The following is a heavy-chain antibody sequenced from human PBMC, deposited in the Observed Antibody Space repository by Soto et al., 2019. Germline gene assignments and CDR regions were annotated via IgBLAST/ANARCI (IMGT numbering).Heavy chain of an antibody. Sequence: QVQLVQSGAEVKKPGSSVKVSCKVSGGTFSNYAIDWVRLAPVHGLEWMGGIVPIFGTTYYTQKFQGRAKIIADDSTTTAYLEMSSLRSEDTAIYYCARVEAVAGLYNYHGLDVWGQGTAVTVSS. CDR2: IVPIFGTT. J-gene: IGHJ6*02. V-gene: IGHV1-69*12. CDR1: GGTFSNYA. D-gene: IGHD6-19*01. CDR3: ARVEAVAGLYNYHGLDV.